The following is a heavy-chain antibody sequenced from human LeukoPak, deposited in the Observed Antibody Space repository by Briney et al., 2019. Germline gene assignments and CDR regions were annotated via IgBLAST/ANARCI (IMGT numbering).Heavy chain of an antibody. J-gene: IGHJ4*02. CDR3: ATYRHLPY. V-gene: IGHV3-48*04. CDR2: ISRSSSTI. D-gene: IGHD2-2*02. Sequence: AGGSLRLSCAASGFIFSNYAMNWVRQAPGKGLEWISYISRSSSTIYYADSVKGRFTISRDNAKNSLYLQMSSLRAEDSAMYYCATYRHLPYWGQGILVTVSS. CDR1: GFIFSNYA.